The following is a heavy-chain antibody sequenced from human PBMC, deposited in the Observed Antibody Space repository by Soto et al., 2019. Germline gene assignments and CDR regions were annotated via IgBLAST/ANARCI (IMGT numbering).Heavy chain of an antibody. D-gene: IGHD2-2*01. CDR1: GFTFSSYS. CDR2: ISSSSSYI. V-gene: IGHV3-21*01. CDR3: ARNSGEYQLLWLDYFDY. J-gene: IGHJ4*02. Sequence: PGGSLRLSCAASGFTFSSYSMNWVRQAPGKGLEWVSSISSSSSYIYYADSVKGRFTISRDNAKNSLYLQMNSLRAEDTAVYYCARNSGEYQLLWLDYFDYWGQGTLVTVSS.